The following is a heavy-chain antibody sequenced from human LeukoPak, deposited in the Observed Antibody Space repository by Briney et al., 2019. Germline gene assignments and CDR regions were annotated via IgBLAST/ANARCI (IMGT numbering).Heavy chain of an antibody. J-gene: IGHJ4*02. D-gene: IGHD2-2*01. CDR1: GFTFSSYS. Sequence: GGSLRLSCAASGFTFSSYSMNWVRLAPGKGLEWVSSITGSSNYIYYADSVKGRFTISRDNAANSVYLQMNSLRAEDTAVYYCARPQDPSTVTSLQVVYWGQGTLVTVSS. V-gene: IGHV3-21*06. CDR2: ITGSSNYI. CDR3: ARPQDPSTVTSLQVVY.